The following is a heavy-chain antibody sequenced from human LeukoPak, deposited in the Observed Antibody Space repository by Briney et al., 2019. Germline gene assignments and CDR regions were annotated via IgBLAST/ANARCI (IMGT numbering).Heavy chain of an antibody. V-gene: IGHV1-18*01. CDR1: GYTFTSYG. CDR3: ARDPHEFSSGWSHFEY. Sequence: ASVKVSCKASGYTFTSYGISWVRQAPGQGLEWMGWINTYNGNTNYAQKLQGRVTMTTDASTSTADMELRSLRSDDTAVYYCARDPHEFSSGWSHFEYWGQGTLVTVSS. D-gene: IGHD6-19*01. J-gene: IGHJ4*02. CDR2: INTYNGNT.